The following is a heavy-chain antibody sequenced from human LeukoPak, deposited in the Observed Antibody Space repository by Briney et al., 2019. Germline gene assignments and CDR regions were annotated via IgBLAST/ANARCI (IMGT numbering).Heavy chain of an antibody. V-gene: IGHV3-20*04. D-gene: IGHD2-2*01. CDR2: INWNGGST. CDR3: ARDGGYCSSTSCYYFDY. Sequence: GGSLRLSCAASGFTFDDYGMSWVRQAPGKGLEWVSGINWNGGSTGYADSVKGRFTISRDNAKNSLYLQVNSLRAEDTALYYCARDGGYCSSTSCYYFDYWGQGTLVTVSS. J-gene: IGHJ4*02. CDR1: GFTFDDYG.